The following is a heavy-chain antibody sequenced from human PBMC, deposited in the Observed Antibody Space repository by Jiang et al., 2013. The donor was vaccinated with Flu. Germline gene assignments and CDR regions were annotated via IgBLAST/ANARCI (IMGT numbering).Heavy chain of an antibody. Sequence: YISSSGSTIYYADSVKGRFTISRDNAKNSLYLQMNSLRAEDTAVYYCARDPSSSWNFDYWGQGTLVTVSS. CDR3: ARDPSSSWNFDY. CDR2: ISSSGSTI. V-gene: IGHV3-48*03. D-gene: IGHD6-13*01. J-gene: IGHJ4*02.